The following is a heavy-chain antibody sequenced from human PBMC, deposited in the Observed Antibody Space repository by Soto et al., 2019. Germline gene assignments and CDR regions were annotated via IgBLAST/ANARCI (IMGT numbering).Heavy chain of an antibody. J-gene: IGHJ6*02. CDR2: ITNSGDRT. D-gene: IGHD2-21*01. V-gene: IGHV3-23*01. CDR3: AKETSDDWGYLDD. Sequence: GGSLRLSSAASGFTFGSYAMTWGRHAPGKGLEWVSSITNSGDRTEYAFFVEGRFTIFRDNSNNMLYLQMNTLRPGDTAFYYCAKETSDDWGYLDDWGRRTSVTVSS. CDR1: GFTFGSYA.